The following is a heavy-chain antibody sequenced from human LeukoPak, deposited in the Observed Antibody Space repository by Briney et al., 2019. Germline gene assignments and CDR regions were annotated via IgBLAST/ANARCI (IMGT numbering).Heavy chain of an antibody. V-gene: IGHV4-34*01. J-gene: IGHJ3*02. Sequence: SETLSLTCAVYGGSFSGYYWSWIRQPPGKGLERIGEINHSGSTNYNPSLKSRVTISIDTSKNQFSLKLSSVTAADTAVYYCARGHDSSGYYYDAFDIWGQGTMVTVSS. CDR3: ARGHDSSGYYYDAFDI. CDR2: INHSGST. D-gene: IGHD3-22*01. CDR1: GGSFSGYY.